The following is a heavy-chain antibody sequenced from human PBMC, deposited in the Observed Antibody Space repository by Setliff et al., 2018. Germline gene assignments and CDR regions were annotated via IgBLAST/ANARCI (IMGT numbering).Heavy chain of an antibody. CDR1: GYSFSTCW. Sequence: GESLKISCKGSGYSFSTCWIGWVRQAPGQGLEWMGWISIDDDKTKYAQKFQGRVTITADESTSTAYMELSSLRSDDTAVYYCARGSPLHYWGQGTLVTVSS. V-gene: IGHV1-18*04. J-gene: IGHJ4*02. CDR2: ISIDDDKT. D-gene: IGHD3-10*01. CDR3: ARGSPLHY.